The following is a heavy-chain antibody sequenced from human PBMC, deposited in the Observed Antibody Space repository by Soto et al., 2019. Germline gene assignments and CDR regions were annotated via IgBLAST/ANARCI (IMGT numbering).Heavy chain of an antibody. CDR2: INPNSGST. J-gene: IGHJ4*03. CDR1: GYPFTGYY. D-gene: IGHD6-19*01. V-gene: IGHV1-2*02. Sequence: ASVKVSCKASGYPFTGYYMHWVRQDPGQGLEWMGWINPNSGSTNYAQKFQGRVTMTRDTSISTAYMELSRLRSDDTAVYYCARGPIIAGADHRWCYFDCRGQGNRGAVCS. CDR3: ARGPIIAGADHRWCYFDC.